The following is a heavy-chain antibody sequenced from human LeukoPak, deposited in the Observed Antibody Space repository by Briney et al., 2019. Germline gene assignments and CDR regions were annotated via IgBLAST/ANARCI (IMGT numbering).Heavy chain of an antibody. D-gene: IGHD2-2*01. V-gene: IGHV3-21*01. CDR1: GFTFSSYS. Sequence: GGSLRLSCAASGFTFSSYSMNWFRQAPGKGLEWVSSISSSSSYIYYADSVKGRFTISRDNAKNSLYLQMNSLRAEDTAVYYCAGGGVPAASRYWGQGTPVTVSS. J-gene: IGHJ4*02. CDR3: AGGGVPAASRY. CDR2: ISSSSSYI.